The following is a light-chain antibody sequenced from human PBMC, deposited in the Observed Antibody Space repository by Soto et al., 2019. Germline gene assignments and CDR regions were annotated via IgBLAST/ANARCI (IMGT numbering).Light chain of an antibody. CDR2: AAS. CDR1: QGINSW. V-gene: IGKV1-12*01. Sequence: IQMTQSPSSVSASVGDRVTITCRASQGINSWLAWYQQKPGKAPKLLIYAASSLQRGVPSRFGGSGSGTDFSLTINSLQPEDFATYYCQHTNSFPYTFGQGTKLEIK. J-gene: IGKJ2*01. CDR3: QHTNSFPYT.